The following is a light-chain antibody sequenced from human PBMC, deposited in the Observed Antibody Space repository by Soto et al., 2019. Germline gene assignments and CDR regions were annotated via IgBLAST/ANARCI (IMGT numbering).Light chain of an antibody. CDR2: SYN. Sequence: QSVLTQPPSASGTPGQSVSISCSGTRSNIGSNTVNWYQQLPGTAPKLLIFSYNQRPSGVPDRFSGSKSGTSASLAISGLQSEDEADYYCVAWDDSLNAAVFGGGTQLTVL. J-gene: IGLJ7*01. V-gene: IGLV1-44*01. CDR1: RSNIGSNT. CDR3: VAWDDSLNAAV.